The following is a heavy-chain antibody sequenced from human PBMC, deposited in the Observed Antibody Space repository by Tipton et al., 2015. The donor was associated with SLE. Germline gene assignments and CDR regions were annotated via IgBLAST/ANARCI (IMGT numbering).Heavy chain of an antibody. D-gene: IGHD3-3*01. V-gene: IGHV4-59*08. CDR2: IYYSGST. Sequence: TLSLTCTVSGGSISSYYWSWIRQPPGKGLEWIGYIYYSGSTNYNPSLKSRVTISLDTSTNQFSLRLTSVTAADTAEYYCVGSPFYDFWRNSWGQGTLVSVSS. CDR1: GGSISSYY. CDR3: VGSPFYDFWRNS. J-gene: IGHJ5*02.